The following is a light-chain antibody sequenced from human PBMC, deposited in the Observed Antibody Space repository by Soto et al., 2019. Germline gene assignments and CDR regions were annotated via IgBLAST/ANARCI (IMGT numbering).Light chain of an antibody. CDR2: KLS. J-gene: IGKJ2*01. CDR1: QSLDHSDGNTY. V-gene: IGKV2-24*01. Sequence: EIVLNQTPVTAPVTLGQPASISCTSRQSLDHSDGNTYLSWLLQMPGHPPRIFIYKLSQRFDGVQDSFSGSGAVTNFTLKITRVEAEDVGLYHCKQATQGPYTFDQGTKLDLK. CDR3: KQATQGPYT.